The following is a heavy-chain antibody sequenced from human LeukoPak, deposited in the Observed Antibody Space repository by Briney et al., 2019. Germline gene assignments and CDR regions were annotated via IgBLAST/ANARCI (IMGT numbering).Heavy chain of an antibody. V-gene: IGHV1-69*04. Sequence: SVKVSCKASGYTFTGYYMHWVRQAPGQGLEWMGRIIPILGIANYAQKFQGRVTITADKSTSTAYMELSSLRSEDTAVYYCARAGDGYNYYYWGQGTLVTVSS. CDR2: IIPILGIA. CDR3: ARAGDGYNYYY. CDR1: GYTFTGYY. J-gene: IGHJ4*02. D-gene: IGHD5-24*01.